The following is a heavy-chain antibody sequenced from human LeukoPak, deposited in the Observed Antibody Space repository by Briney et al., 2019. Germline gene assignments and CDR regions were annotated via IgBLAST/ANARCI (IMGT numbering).Heavy chain of an antibody. D-gene: IGHD5-12*01. V-gene: IGHV1-2*02. CDR2: INPNSGGT. CDR1: GYTLTGYY. J-gene: IGHJ5*02. CDR3: ARERRLDRNWFDP. Sequence: ASVKVSCKASGYTLTGYYMHWVRQAPGQGLEWMGWINPNSGGTNYAQKFQGRVTMTRDTSISTAYMELSRLRSDDTAVYYCARERRLDRNWFDPWGQGTLVTVSS.